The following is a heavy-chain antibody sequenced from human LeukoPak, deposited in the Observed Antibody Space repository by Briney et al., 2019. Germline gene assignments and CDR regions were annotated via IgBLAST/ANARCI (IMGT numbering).Heavy chain of an antibody. V-gene: IGHV3-74*01. CDR3: ARRGDSRGYYDAFDI. CDR1: GFTFSSYE. Sequence: GGSLRLSCAASGFTFSSYEMNWVRQAPGKGLVWVSRINSDGSSTSYADSVKGRFTISRENAKNSLYLQMNSLRAGDTAVYYCARRGDSRGYYDAFDIWGQGTMVTVSS. J-gene: IGHJ3*02. CDR2: INSDGSST. D-gene: IGHD3-22*01.